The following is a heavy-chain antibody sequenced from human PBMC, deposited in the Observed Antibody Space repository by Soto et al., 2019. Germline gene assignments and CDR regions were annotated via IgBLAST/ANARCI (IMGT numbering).Heavy chain of an antibody. CDR2: ISYDGSNK. V-gene: IGHV3-30*18. CDR3: AKDRLVSGYSSSWYYYYYGMDV. J-gene: IGHJ6*02. D-gene: IGHD6-13*01. Sequence: PGGSLRLSCAASGFTFSSYGMHWVRQAPGKGLEWVAVISYDGSNKYYADSVKGRFTISRDNSKNTLYLQMNSLRAEDTAVYYCAKDRLVSGYSSSWYYYYYGMDVWGQGTTVTSP. CDR1: GFTFSSYG.